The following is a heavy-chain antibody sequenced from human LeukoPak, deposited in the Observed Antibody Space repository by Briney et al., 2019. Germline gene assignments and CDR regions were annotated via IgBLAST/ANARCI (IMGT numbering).Heavy chain of an antibody. Sequence: ASVKVSRKASGGTFSSYAISWVRQAPGQGLEWMGGIIPIFGTANYAQNFQGRVTITTDESTSTAYMELSSLRSEDTAVYYCARTRPEDYGDAMYNWFDPWGQGTLVTVSS. CDR2: IIPIFGTA. V-gene: IGHV1-69*05. CDR3: ARTRPEDYGDAMYNWFDP. CDR1: GGTFSSYA. D-gene: IGHD4-17*01. J-gene: IGHJ5*02.